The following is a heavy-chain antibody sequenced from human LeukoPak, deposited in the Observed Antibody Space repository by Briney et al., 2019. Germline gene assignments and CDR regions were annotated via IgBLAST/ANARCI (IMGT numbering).Heavy chain of an antibody. CDR3: ARPPTGTDAFDI. CDR1: GGTFSSYA. J-gene: IGHJ3*02. V-gene: IGHV1-69*01. Sequence: ASVKVSCKASGGTFSSYAISWVRQAPGQGLEWMGGIIPIFGTANYAQKFQGRVTITADESTSTAYMELSSLRSEDTAVYYCARPPTGTDAFDIWGQGTMVTVSS. CDR2: IIPIFGTA. D-gene: IGHD1-1*01.